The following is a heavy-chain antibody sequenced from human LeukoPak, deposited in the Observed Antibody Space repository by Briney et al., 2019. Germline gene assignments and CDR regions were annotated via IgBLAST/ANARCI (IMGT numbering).Heavy chain of an antibody. V-gene: IGHV3-7*01. Sequence: GGSLRLSCLAYGFTFSTYWMSWVRQAPGKGLEWVANLKQDGSVKHYVDSVKGRFAISRDNAKNSLYLQMTNLRAEDTAVYYCATSADSPGNSWGQGTLITVSS. D-gene: IGHD4-23*01. CDR1: GFTFSTYW. CDR3: ATSADSPGNS. CDR2: LKQDGSVK. J-gene: IGHJ4*02.